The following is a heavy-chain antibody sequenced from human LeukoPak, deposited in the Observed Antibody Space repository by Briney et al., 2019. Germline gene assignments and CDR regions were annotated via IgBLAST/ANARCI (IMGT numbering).Heavy chain of an antibody. CDR1: GGFISSTSYY. CDR3: ARHGTLQGGNSY. D-gene: IGHD3-16*01. V-gene: IGHV4-39*01. Sequence: SETLSLTCTVSGGFISSTSYYWGWIRQPPGKGLEWIGSIYYSGSTYYNPSLKSRVTISVDTSKNQFSLKLSSVTAADTAVYYCARHGTLQGGNSYWGQGTLVTVSS. CDR2: IYYSGST. J-gene: IGHJ4*02.